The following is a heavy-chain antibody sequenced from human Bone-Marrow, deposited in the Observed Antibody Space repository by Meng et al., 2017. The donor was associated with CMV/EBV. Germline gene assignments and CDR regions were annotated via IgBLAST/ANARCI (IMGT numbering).Heavy chain of an antibody. CDR2: MNPNSGNT. D-gene: IGHD5-12*01. J-gene: IGHJ5*02. Sequence: ASVKVSCKASGYTFTSYDINWVRQATGQGLEWMGWMNPNSGNTGYAQKFQGRVTMTRNTSISTAYMELSSLRSEDTAVYSCARPRGLRRLYGWGNWCDPWGQGTLVTVSS. CDR1: GYTFTSYD. CDR3: ARPRGLRRLYGWGNWCDP. V-gene: IGHV1-8*01.